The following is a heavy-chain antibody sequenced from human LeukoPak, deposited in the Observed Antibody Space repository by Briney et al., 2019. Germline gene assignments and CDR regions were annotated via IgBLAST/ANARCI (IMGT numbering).Heavy chain of an antibody. CDR2: IRSDGSNK. Sequence: GGPLRLSCAASGFTFSSYGMHWVRQAPGKGLEWVAFIRSDGSNKYYADSVKGRFTISRDNSKNTLYLQMNSLRAEDTAVYYCAKSLSSDYGDYWGQGTLVTVSS. CDR1: GFTFSSYG. J-gene: IGHJ4*02. V-gene: IGHV3-30*02. CDR3: AKSLSSDYGDY. D-gene: IGHD4-17*01.